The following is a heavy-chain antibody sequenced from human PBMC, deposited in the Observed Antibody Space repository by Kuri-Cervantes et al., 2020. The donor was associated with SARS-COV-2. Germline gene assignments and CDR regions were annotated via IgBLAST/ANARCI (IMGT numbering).Heavy chain of an antibody. CDR3: AKDPRSSGWYDY. D-gene: IGHD6-19*01. CDR2: ISGRGGST. CDR1: GFTFNSYA. Sequence: GESLKISCAASGFTFNSYAMSWVRQAPGKGLEWVSGISGRGGSTYYADSVKGRFTISRDNSKNTLFLQMSSLRAEDTAVYYCAKDPRSSGWYDYWGQGTLVTCYS. J-gene: IGHJ4*02. V-gene: IGHV3-23*01.